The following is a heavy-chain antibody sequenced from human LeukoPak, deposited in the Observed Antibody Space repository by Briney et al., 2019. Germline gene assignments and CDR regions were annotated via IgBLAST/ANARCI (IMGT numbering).Heavy chain of an antibody. J-gene: IGHJ6*02. CDR2: ISYDGSNK. V-gene: IGHV3-30*18. CDR3: AKDFLPGATGYGMDV. Sequence: GRSLRLSCAASGFTFSSYGMHWVRQAPGKGLAWVAVISYDGSNKYYADSVKGRFTISRDNSKNTLYLQMNSLRAEDTAVYYCAKDFLPGATGYGMDVWGQGTTVPVSS. D-gene: IGHD1-26*01. CDR1: GFTFSSYG.